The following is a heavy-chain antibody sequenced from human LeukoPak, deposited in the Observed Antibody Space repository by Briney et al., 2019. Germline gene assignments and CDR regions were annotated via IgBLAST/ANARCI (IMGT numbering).Heavy chain of an antibody. CDR1: GFTFSDYY. Sequence: GGSLRLSCAAAGFTFSDYYMSWIRQAPGKGLEWISYITSSGTTIYYADSVKGRFTISRDNSKNTLYLQMNSLRAEDTAVYYCAKAPLHSSPGFFDYWGQGTLVTVSS. J-gene: IGHJ4*02. CDR3: AKAPLHSSPGFFDY. CDR2: ITSSGTTI. D-gene: IGHD6-13*01. V-gene: IGHV3-11*01.